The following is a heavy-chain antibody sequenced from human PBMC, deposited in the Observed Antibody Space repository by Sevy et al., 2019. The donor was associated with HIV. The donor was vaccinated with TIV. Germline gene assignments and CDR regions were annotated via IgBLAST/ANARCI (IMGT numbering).Heavy chain of an antibody. CDR2: ISVYNGDT. V-gene: IGHV1-18*01. D-gene: IGHD3-3*01. J-gene: IGHJ4*02. CDR1: DYTFSNYD. Sequence: ASVKVSCKASDYTFSNYDINWVRQAPGQGLEWMGRISVYNGDTDYSQKLQGRVTMTTDTSTNTVYMDLRSLRSDDTAMYYCARQRSGPWYFDYWGQGTLVTVSS. CDR3: ARQRSGPWYFDY.